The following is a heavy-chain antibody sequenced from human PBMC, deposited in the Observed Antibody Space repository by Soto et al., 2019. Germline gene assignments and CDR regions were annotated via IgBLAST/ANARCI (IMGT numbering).Heavy chain of an antibody. J-gene: IGHJ5*02. CDR2: IFYSGST. CDR1: GDSITSYY. Sequence: TLSLTCTVSGDSITSYYWSWFRQPPGEGLEWIGYIFYSGSTNYNPSLKSRVTLSADTSKNQISLKLSSVTAADTAVYYCAREPYIGNXGWFDPWGQGTLVTVSS. D-gene: IGHD2-15*01. V-gene: IGHV4-59*01. CDR3: AREPYIGNXGWFDP.